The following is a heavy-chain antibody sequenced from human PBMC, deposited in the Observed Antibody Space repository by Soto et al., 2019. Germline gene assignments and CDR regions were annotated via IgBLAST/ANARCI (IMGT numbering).Heavy chain of an antibody. D-gene: IGHD1-1*01. CDR3: AKNETTRPWFDP. V-gene: IGHV4-31*01. CDR2: IYYIGTT. Sequence: QVQLQESGPGLVKASQTLSLTCTVSGGSIRNGNYYWSWIRQLPGKGLEWIGNIYYIGTTSYNPSLKSQVIISIDTSKNQFSLELTSVLAADTAVYYCAKNETTRPWFDPWGQGTLVTVSS. CDR1: GGSIRNGNYY. J-gene: IGHJ5*02.